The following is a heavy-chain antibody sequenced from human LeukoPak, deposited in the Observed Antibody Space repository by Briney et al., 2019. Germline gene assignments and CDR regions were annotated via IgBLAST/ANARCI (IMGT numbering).Heavy chain of an antibody. D-gene: IGHD6-25*01. V-gene: IGHV3-74*01. Sequence: GGSLRLSCAASGFTFSSYSMNWVRQAPGKGLVWVSRINSDGGSTSYTDSVKGRFTISRDNAKNTLYLQMNSLRAEDTAVYYCARRSAAKDAFDIWGQGTKVTVSS. CDR3: ARRSAAKDAFDI. J-gene: IGHJ3*02. CDR2: INSDGGST. CDR1: GFTFSSYS.